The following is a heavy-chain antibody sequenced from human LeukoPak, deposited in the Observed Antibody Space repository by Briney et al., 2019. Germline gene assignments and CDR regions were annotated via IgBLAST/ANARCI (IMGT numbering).Heavy chain of an antibody. V-gene: IGHV3-9*01. CDR2: ISWNSGSI. J-gene: IGHJ5*02. CDR1: GFTFDDYA. D-gene: IGHD3-22*01. Sequence: PGGSLRLSCAASGFTFDDYAMHWVRQAPGKGLEWVSGISWNSGSIGYADSVKGRFTISRDNAKNSLYLQMNSLRAEDTALYYCAKGGSEPYYYDSSGYGLATWRPNWFDPWGQGTLVTVSS. CDR3: AKGGSEPYYYDSSGYGLATWRPNWFDP.